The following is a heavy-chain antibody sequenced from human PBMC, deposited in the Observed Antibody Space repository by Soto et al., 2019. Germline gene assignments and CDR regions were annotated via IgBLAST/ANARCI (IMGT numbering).Heavy chain of an antibody. J-gene: IGHJ4*02. D-gene: IGHD3-22*01. CDR2: IYWDDDK. CDR3: ALTDYYDSSGRFDY. CDR1: GLSLSTSGAG. V-gene: IGHV2-5*02. Sequence: QITLKESGPTLVKPTQTLTLTCTFSGLSLSTSGAGVGWIRQPPGKALEWLALIYWDDDKRYSPSLKSRLTITKDTSKNQVVLTMTNLDAVDTATYYCALTDYYDSSGRFDYWGQGTLVTVSS.